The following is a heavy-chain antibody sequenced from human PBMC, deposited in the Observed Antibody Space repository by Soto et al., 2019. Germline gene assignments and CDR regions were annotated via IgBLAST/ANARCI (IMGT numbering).Heavy chain of an antibody. D-gene: IGHD2-2*01. Sequence: SETLSLTCGVSGASVSSGSYFWTWIRQPPGKGLEWIGYITDIGSTNYNPSLKSRVIMSADTTKNHFSLNLKSVTAADTAVYYCARQRVAPAQYFFDYWGQGIPVTVSS. V-gene: IGHV4-61*01. CDR1: GASVSSGSYF. CDR2: ITDIGST. J-gene: IGHJ4*02. CDR3: ARQRVAPAQYFFDY.